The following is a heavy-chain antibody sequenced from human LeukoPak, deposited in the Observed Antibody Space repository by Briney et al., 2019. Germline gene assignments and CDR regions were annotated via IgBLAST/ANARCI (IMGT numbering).Heavy chain of an antibody. CDR3: ARGIAAAGGRWFDP. V-gene: IGHV1-2*02. CDR2: INPNSGGT. CDR1: GYTFTDYY. D-gene: IGHD6-13*01. J-gene: IGHJ5*02. Sequence: ASVKVSCKASGYTFTDYYMHWVPQAPGQGLEWMGWINPNSGGTNYAQQFQGRVTMTRDTSISTAYMELSNLRSDDTAVYYCARGIAAAGGRWFDPWGQGTLVTVSS.